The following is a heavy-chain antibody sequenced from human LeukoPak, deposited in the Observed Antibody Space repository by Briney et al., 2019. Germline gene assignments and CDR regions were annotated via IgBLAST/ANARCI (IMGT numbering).Heavy chain of an antibody. J-gene: IGHJ4*02. V-gene: IGHV4-61*05. CDR3: AKYGNSGWVIDN. CDR2: IYYTGGT. CDR1: GDSVNTRRYY. D-gene: IGHD6-19*01. Sequence: SETLSLTCPVSGDSVNTRRYYWGWIRQPPGKGLEYIGYIYYTGGTNYNPSLKSRVTISVDTSKNQFSPKLTSVTAADTAVYFCAKYGNSGWVIDNWGQGTLVTVSS.